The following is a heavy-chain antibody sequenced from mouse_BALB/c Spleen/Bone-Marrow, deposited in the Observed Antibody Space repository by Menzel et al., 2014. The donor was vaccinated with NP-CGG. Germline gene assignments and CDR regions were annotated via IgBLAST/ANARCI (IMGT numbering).Heavy chain of an antibody. CDR2: ISSGSSTI. D-gene: IGHD1-1*01. V-gene: IGHV5-17*02. Sequence: EVMLVESGGGLVQPGGSRKLSCATSGFDFQTFGMHWVRQAPEKGLEWVAYISSGSSTIYYGDTVRGRFTISRDNPKXTLFLQMTSLRSEDTAMYFCARSRLPDYGTSPFDYWGQGTPLTVSS. CDR1: GFDFQTFG. J-gene: IGHJ2*01. CDR3: ARSRLPDYGTSPFDY.